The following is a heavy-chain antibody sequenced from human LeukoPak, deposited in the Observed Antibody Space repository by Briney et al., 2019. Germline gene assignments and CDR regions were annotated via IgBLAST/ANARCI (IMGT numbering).Heavy chain of an antibody. CDR2: IYTSGST. Sequence: PSETLSLTCTVSGGSISSYYWSWIRQPAGKGLEWIGRIYTSGSTNYNPSLKSRVTMSVDTSKNQLSLKLSSVTAADTAVYYCASSRPCYSGSYYFDYWGQGTLVTVSS. CDR1: GGSISSYY. J-gene: IGHJ4*02. D-gene: IGHD1-26*01. V-gene: IGHV4-4*07. CDR3: ASSRPCYSGSYYFDY.